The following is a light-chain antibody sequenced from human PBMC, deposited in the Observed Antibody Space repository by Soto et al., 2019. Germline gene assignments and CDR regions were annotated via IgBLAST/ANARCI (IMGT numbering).Light chain of an antibody. CDR2: DAS. Sequence: EIVLTQSPGTLSLSPGERATLSCRASQSIVSDFLAWYQQKPGQAPRLLISDASTMATAIPDRFSAGGSGTDFTLNISRVEPEDFAVYYCQQYDTSPLTFGGGTKVEI. V-gene: IGKV3-20*01. CDR3: QQYDTSPLT. CDR1: QSIVSDF. J-gene: IGKJ4*01.